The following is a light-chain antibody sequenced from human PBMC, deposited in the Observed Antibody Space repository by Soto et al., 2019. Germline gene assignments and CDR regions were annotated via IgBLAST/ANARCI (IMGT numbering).Light chain of an antibody. CDR1: SSDVGGYNF. V-gene: IGLV2-14*03. CDR2: EVS. Sequence: QSALTQPASVFGSPGQSITFSCTGTSSDVGGYNFVSWYQQHPGKAPKLMIYEVSSRPSGVSNRLSGSRSGNTASLTISGLQPEDEADYYCSSYTTSTTVVFGTGTKVTVL. CDR3: SSYTTSTTVV. J-gene: IGLJ1*01.